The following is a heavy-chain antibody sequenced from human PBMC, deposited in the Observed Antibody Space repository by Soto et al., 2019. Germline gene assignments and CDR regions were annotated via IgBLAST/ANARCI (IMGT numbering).Heavy chain of an antibody. V-gene: IGHV1-69*02. CDR2: IIPILGIA. CDR3: ASHSEGRYCSGGSCYSQNAAFDI. D-gene: IGHD2-15*01. CDR1: GGTFSSYT. J-gene: IGHJ3*02. Sequence: GASVKVSCKASGGTFSSYTISWVRQAPGQGLEWMGRIIPILGIANYAQKFQGRVTITADKSTSTAYMELSSLRSEDTAVYYCASHSEGRYCSGGSCYSQNAAFDIWGQGTMVTVSS.